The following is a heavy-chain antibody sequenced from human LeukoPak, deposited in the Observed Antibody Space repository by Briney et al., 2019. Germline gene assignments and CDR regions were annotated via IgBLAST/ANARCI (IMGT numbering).Heavy chain of an antibody. CDR1: GGSFSGHY. V-gene: IGHV4-34*01. Sequence: PSETLSLTCAIYGGSFSGHYWSWIRQAPGKGLEWIGEINHSGSTNYNPSLKSRVAISVDPPKNQFSLKLTSVTAADTAVYYCARVKDPGGYYYYYYMDVWGKGTTVTVSS. CDR2: INHSGST. CDR3: ARVKDPGGYYYYYYMDV. J-gene: IGHJ6*03. D-gene: IGHD3-16*01.